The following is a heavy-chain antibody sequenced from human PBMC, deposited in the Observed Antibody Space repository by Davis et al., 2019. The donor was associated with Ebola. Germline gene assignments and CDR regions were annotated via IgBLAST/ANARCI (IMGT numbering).Heavy chain of an antibody. CDR1: GFTFSGSA. V-gene: IGHV3-73*01. D-gene: IGHD3-16*01. CDR2: IRSKANSYAT. J-gene: IGHJ4*02. Sequence: GGSLRLSCAASGFTFSGSAMHWVRQASGKGLEWVGRIRSKANSYATAYAASVKGRFTISRDDSKNTLYLQMNSLKTEDTAVYYCTTDLRGSYSDYWGQGTLVTVSS. CDR3: TTDLRGSYSDY.